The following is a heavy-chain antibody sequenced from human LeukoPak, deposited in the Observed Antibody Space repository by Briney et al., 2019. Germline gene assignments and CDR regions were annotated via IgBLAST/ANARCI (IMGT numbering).Heavy chain of an antibody. V-gene: IGHV3-53*04. CDR2: IYSGGST. CDR3: ARVGGWYTDY. CDR1: GFTFSSYA. D-gene: IGHD6-19*01. Sequence: GRSLRPSCAASGFTFSSYAMHWVRQAPGKGLEWVSVIYSGGSTYYADSVKGRFTISRHNSKNTLYLQMNSLRAEDTAVYYCARVGGWYTDYWGQGTLVTVSS. J-gene: IGHJ4*02.